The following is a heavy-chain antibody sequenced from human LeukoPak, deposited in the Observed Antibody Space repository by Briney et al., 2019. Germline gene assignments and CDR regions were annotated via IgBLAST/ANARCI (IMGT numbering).Heavy chain of an antibody. D-gene: IGHD6-13*01. CDR2: INPSGGST. J-gene: IGHJ4*02. V-gene: IGHV1-46*01. CDR3: ARAQYSSISFDY. Sequence: ASVKVSCKASGYTFTSYYMHWVRQAPGQGLEWMGIINPSGGSTSYAQKFQGRVTMTRDMSTSTVDMELSSLRSEDTAVYYCARAQYSSISFDYWGQGTLVTVSS. CDR1: GYTFTSYY.